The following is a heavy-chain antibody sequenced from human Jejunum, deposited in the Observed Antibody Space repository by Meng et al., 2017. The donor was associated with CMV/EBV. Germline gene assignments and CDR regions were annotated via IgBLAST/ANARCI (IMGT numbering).Heavy chain of an antibody. CDR1: DGSISSYY. Sequence: ASGPDLVKPSESLSLTCTVSDGSISSYYWSWIRQSAGKGLEWIGRIHTSGTTNYNPSLKSRVTLSLDTSKDQFSLKLTSVTAADTAVYYCAREKSSCTSSTCYGVDSWGQGTLVTVSS. V-gene: IGHV4-4*07. CDR2: IHTSGTT. D-gene: IGHD2-2*01. J-gene: IGHJ4*02. CDR3: AREKSSCTSSTCYGVDS.